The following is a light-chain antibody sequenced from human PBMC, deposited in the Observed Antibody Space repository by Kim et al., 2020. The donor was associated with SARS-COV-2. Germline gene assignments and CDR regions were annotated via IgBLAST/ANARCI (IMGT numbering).Light chain of an antibody. CDR2: RTD. J-gene: IGLJ3*02. CDR1: SSNIGRKY. CDR3: ASFDDTVNPV. Sequence: QSVLTQSPSASGTPGQRVTISCSGSSSNIGRKYVSWYQQLPGTAPKHLIYRTDQRASGVPDRFSASKSGTSDSLAISGLRSEDEADYCCASFDDTVNPVFGGGPKL. V-gene: IGLV1-47*01.